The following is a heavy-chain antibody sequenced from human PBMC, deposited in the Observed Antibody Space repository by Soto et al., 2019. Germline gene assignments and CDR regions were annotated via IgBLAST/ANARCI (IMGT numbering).Heavy chain of an antibody. Sequence: GGSLRLSCAASGFTFSSYGMHWVRQAPGKGLEWVAVISYDGSNKYYADSVKGRFTISRDNSKNTLYLQMNSLRAEDTAVYYCAKDRAPYSSSSSCWFDPWGQGTLVTVSS. D-gene: IGHD6-6*01. CDR3: AKDRAPYSSSSSCWFDP. CDR1: GFTFSSYG. CDR2: ISYDGSNK. V-gene: IGHV3-30*18. J-gene: IGHJ5*02.